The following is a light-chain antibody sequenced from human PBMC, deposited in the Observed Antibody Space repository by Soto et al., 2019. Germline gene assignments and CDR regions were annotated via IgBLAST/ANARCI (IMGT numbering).Light chain of an antibody. Sequence: DIQLTQSPASLSVTPGDRVTLSCRASQSVSSYLAWYQQKPGQAPRLLIYGASTRATGIPARFSGSGSGTEFTLTISSLQSEDFAVYYCQQYNNWPRTSGQGTKWIS. J-gene: IGKJ1*01. V-gene: IGKV3-15*01. CDR2: GAS. CDR1: QSVSSY. CDR3: QQYNNWPRT.